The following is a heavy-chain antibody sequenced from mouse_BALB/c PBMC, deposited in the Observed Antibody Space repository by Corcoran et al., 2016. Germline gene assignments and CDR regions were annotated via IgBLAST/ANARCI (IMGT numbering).Heavy chain of an antibody. J-gene: IGHJ4*01. CDR3: ARWDPTHAMDY. V-gene: IGHV1S136*01. CDR1: GYTFTSYV. D-gene: IGHD4-1*01. CDR2: INPYNDGT. Sequence: EVQLQQSGPELVKPGASVKMSCKASGYTFTSYVMHWVKQKPGQGLEWIGYINPYNDGTKYNEKFKGKATLTSDKSSSTAYMELSSLTSEDAAVYYCARWDPTHAMDYWGQGTAFTVSS.